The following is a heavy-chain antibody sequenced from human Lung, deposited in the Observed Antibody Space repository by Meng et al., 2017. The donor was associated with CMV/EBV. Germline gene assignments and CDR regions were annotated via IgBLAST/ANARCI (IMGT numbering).Heavy chain of an antibody. CDR2: VHYSGST. D-gene: IGHD6-13*01. J-gene: IGHJ4*02. V-gene: IGHV4-61*01. CDR1: GGSVSSGSYY. CDR3: ARFLDSWFYFDS. Sequence: LXCTVSGGSVSSGSYYWSWIRQPPGKGLEWIGYVHYSGSTNYNPSLKSRVTISLDTSKNQFSLRLSSVTAADTAVYFCARFLDSWFYFDSWGQGNXVNGSS.